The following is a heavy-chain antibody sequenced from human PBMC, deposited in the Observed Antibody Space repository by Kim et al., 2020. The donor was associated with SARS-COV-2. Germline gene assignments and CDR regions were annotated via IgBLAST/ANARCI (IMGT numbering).Heavy chain of an antibody. J-gene: IGHJ4*02. D-gene: IGHD6-19*01. V-gene: IGHV1-46*01. CDR2: INPSGGST. Sequence: ASVKVSCKASGYTFTSYYMHWVRQAPGQGLEWMGIINPSGGSTSYAQKFQGRVTMTRDTSTSTVYMELSSLRSEDTAVYYCARAYQWLGDPLNFDYWGQGTLVTVSS. CDR3: ARAYQWLGDPLNFDY. CDR1: GYTFTSYY.